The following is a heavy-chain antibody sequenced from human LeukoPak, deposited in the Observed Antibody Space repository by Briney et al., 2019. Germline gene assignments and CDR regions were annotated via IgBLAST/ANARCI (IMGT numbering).Heavy chain of an antibody. CDR2: ISAYNGNT. D-gene: IGHD3-10*01. CDR1: GYTFTSYG. Sequence: GASVKVSCKASGYTFTSYGISWVRQAPGQGLEWMGWISAYNGNTNYAQKLQGRVTMTTDTSTSTAYMELRSLRSDDTAVYYCARDPPYYYGSGSLFDYWGQGTLVTVSS. CDR3: ARDPPYYYGSGSLFDY. J-gene: IGHJ4*02. V-gene: IGHV1-18*01.